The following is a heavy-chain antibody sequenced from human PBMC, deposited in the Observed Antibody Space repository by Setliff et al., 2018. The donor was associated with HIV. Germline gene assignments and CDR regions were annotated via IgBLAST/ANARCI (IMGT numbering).Heavy chain of an antibody. CDR3: ARNRVPSSL. CDR1: GGSISSYY. V-gene: IGHV4-59*01. Sequence: PSETLSLTCAVSGGSISSYYWSWIRQPPGKGLEWIGYIYYTGSTDYNPSLMSRVTISLDTPKNQFSLKLNSVIAADTAVYHCARNRVPSSLWGQGTLVTVSS. D-gene: IGHD3-10*01. CDR2: IYYTGST. J-gene: IGHJ4*02.